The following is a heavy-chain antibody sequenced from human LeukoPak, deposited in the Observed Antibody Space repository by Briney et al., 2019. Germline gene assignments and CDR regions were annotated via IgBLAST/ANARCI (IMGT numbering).Heavy chain of an antibody. J-gene: IGHJ3*02. CDR2: IYYSGST. CDR3: ARGGYYDSSGYSLDAFDI. Sequence: PSETLSLTCTVSGGSISSYYWSWLRQPPGKGLEWIGYIYYSGSTKYNPSLKSRVTISLDTSKNQFSLKLSSVTAADTAAYYCARGGYYDSSGYSLDAFDIWGQGTMVTVSS. D-gene: IGHD3-22*01. V-gene: IGHV4-59*01. CDR1: GGSISSYY.